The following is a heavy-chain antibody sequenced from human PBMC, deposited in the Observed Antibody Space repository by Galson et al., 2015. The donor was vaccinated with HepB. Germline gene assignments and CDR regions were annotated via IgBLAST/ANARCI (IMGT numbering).Heavy chain of an antibody. J-gene: IGHJ6*02. D-gene: IGHD1-26*01. Sequence: FLRLSCAASGFTFSSYSMNWVRQAPVKGLEWVSSISSSSSYIYYADSVKGRFTISRDNAKNSLYLQMNSLRAEDTAVYYCARASYPSGSYYYGMDVWGQGTTVTVSS. CDR1: GFTFSSYS. V-gene: IGHV3-21*01. CDR2: ISSSSSYI. CDR3: ARASYPSGSYYYGMDV.